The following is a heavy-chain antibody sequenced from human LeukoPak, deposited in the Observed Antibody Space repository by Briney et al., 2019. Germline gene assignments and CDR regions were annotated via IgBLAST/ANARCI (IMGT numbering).Heavy chain of an antibody. J-gene: IGHJ4*02. Sequence: PGRSLRLSCAASGFTFDDYAMHWVRQAPGKGLEWVSGISWNSGSIGYADSVKGRFTISRDNAKNSLYLQMNSLRAEDTALYYCAKDMSEVVVVAASFDYWGQGTLVTVSS. CDR1: GFTFDDYA. D-gene: IGHD2-15*01. V-gene: IGHV3-9*01. CDR2: ISWNSGSI. CDR3: AKDMSEVVVVAASFDY.